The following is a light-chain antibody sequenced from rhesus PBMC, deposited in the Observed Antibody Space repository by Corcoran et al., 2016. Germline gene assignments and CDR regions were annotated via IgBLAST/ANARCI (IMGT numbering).Light chain of an antibody. CDR3: QQYSHWPLT. Sequence: EIVLTQSPGTLSLSPGDRAPLSCRASQSVNPNLAWYLHTHGQPPRLHLFGSSTRDPGIPDRFSGSGCGTDFTLTISSLEPEDFAIYYCQQYSHWPLTFGGGTKVDIK. V-gene: IGKV3-42*03. CDR2: GSS. J-gene: IGKJ4*01. CDR1: QSVNPN.